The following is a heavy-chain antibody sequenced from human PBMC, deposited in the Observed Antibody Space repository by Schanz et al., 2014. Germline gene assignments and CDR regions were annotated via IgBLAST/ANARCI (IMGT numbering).Heavy chain of an antibody. J-gene: IGHJ6*02. V-gene: IGHV3-21*01. CDR3: AREVEWGMRAAGAKHRDYGMDV. CDR2: ISSSSSYI. D-gene: IGHD6-13*01. Sequence: EVQLVESGGGLVKPGGSPRLSCAASGFTFSSYSMNGVRQAPGKGLEWVSSISSSSSYIYYADSVKGRFTISRDNANISLYKHMNRLRAEEAAVSFCAREVEWGMRAAGAKHRDYGMDVWGQGTTVTVSS. CDR1: GFTFSSYS.